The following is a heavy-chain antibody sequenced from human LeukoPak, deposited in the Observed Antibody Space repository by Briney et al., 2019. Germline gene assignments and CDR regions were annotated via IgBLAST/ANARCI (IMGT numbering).Heavy chain of an antibody. CDR2: IYTSGNT. V-gene: IGHV4-61*09. CDR3: ARENYIVAAGYYYYMDV. D-gene: IGHD6-13*01. Sequence: PSETLSLTCTVSGGSISSGSYYWSWIRQPAGKGLEWIGHIYTSGNTNYNPSLKSRVTISVDTSKNQFSLKLSSVTAADTAMYYCARENYIVAAGYYYYMDVWGKGTTVTVSS. J-gene: IGHJ6*03. CDR1: GGSISSGSYY.